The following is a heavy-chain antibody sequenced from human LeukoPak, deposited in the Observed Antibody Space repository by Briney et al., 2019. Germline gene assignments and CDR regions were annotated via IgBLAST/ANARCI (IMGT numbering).Heavy chain of an antibody. CDR1: GGTFSSYA. J-gene: IGHJ4*02. CDR2: IIPIFGTA. D-gene: IGHD2-21*01. Sequence: SVTVSCKASGGTFSSYAISWVRQAPGQGLEWMGGIIPIFGTANYAQKFQGRVTITADESTSTAYMELSSLRSEDTAVYYCARDGYCGGDCYSDYWGQGTLVTVSS. CDR3: ARDGYCGGDCYSDY. V-gene: IGHV1-69*13.